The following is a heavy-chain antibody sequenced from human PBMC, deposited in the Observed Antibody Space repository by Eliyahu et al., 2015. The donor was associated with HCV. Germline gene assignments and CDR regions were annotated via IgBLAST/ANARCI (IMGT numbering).Heavy chain of an antibody. Sequence: EVQLVESGGGLVKPGGSLRLSCAASGFTFXNAWXXWVRQAPGKGLEWVGRIKSKTDGGTTDYAAPVKGRFTISRDDSKNTLYLQMNSLKTEDTAVYYCTTDRVRVKTHRYYGMDVWGQGTTVTVSS. V-gene: IGHV3-15*01. J-gene: IGHJ6*02. CDR3: TTDRVRVKTHRYYGMDV. CDR2: IKSKTDGGTT. CDR1: GFTFXNAW. D-gene: IGHD3-10*01.